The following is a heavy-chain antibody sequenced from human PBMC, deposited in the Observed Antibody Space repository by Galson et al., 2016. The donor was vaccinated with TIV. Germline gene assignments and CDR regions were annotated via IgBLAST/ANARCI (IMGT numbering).Heavy chain of an antibody. CDR3: ARTPYGASFCWFFDL. CDR1: GFSLTTSGMC. D-gene: IGHD4-17*01. V-gene: IGHV2-70*11. CDR2: IDWDDDK. Sequence: PALVKPTQTLTLTCTFSGFSLTTSGMCVSWIRQAPGTGLEWLARIDWDDDKYYNIYLQTRLSISKDTSRNQVVLTMTDMDPVDTATYYCARTPYGASFCWFFDLWGRGTLVSVSS. J-gene: IGHJ2*01.